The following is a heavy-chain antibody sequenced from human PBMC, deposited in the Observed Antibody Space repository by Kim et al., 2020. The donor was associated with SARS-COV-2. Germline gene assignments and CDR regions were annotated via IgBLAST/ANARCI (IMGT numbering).Heavy chain of an antibody. V-gene: IGHV1-69*13. Sequence: SVKVSCKASGGTFGSYAISWVRQAPGQGLEWMGGIIPIFGTANYAQKFQVRVTITADESTSTAYMELSSLRSEDTAVYYCARGAGSKIAADRPEGTWGQGTLITVTS. CDR2: IIPIFGTA. CDR3: ARGAGSKIAADRPEGT. CDR1: GGTFGSYA. J-gene: IGHJ5*02. D-gene: IGHD6-13*01.